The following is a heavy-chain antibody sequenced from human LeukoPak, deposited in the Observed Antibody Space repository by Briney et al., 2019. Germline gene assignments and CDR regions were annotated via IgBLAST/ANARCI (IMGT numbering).Heavy chain of an antibody. D-gene: IGHD1-26*01. V-gene: IGHV4-59*08. Sequence: SETLSLTCTVSGGSISSYYWSWIRQPPGKGLEWIGYIYYSGSTNYNPSLKSRVTISVDTSKNQFSLKLSSVTAADTAVYYCASQLVGATQETYGMDVWGQGTTVTVSS. CDR3: ASQLVGATQETYGMDV. CDR1: GGSISSYY. CDR2: IYYSGST. J-gene: IGHJ6*02.